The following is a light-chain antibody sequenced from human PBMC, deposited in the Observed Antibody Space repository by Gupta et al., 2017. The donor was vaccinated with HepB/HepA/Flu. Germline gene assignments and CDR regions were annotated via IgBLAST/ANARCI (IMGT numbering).Light chain of an antibody. CDR2: GAS. V-gene: IGKV3-20*01. CDR3: QQDGSSPLT. J-gene: IGKJ4*01. CDR1: QSVTSSY. Sequence: EIVLTQSPGTLSLSPGERATLSCRASQSVTSSYLAWYQQKPCQAPRFLIYGASSRATGIPDRFSGSGSGTDFTLTIIRLEPEDFAVYYCQQDGSSPLTFGGGTKVEIK.